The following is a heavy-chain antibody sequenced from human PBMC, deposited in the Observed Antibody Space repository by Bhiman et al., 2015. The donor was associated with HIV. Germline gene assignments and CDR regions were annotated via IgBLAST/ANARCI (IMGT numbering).Heavy chain of an antibody. CDR2: VSGSGGSR. CDR3: ARSQALYYDTIRGFDA. CDR1: GFTFSSYA. J-gene: IGHJ5*02. V-gene: IGHV3-64*01. Sequence: EVQLVESGGGLVQPGGSLRLSCAASGFTFSSYAMHWVRQAPGKGLEYVSAVSGSGGSRYYANSVKGRFTISRDNSKNTLYLQMGSLRAEDMAVYYCARSQALYYDTIRGFDAWGQGTLVTVSS. D-gene: IGHD3-22*01.